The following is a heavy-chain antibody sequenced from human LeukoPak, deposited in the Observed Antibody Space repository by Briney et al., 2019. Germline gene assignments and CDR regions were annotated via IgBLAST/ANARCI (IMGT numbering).Heavy chain of an antibody. CDR3: AKDIGRYSSYYFDY. D-gene: IGHD2-15*01. Sequence: PGGSLRLSCAASGFTFDDYGMHWVRQTPGKGLEWVSLISGDGSSTYYADSVKGRFTISRDNSKNSLYLQMNSLRTEDTALYYCAKDIGRYSSYYFDYWGQGTLVTVSS. CDR2: ISGDGSST. J-gene: IGHJ4*02. CDR1: GFTFDDYG. V-gene: IGHV3-43*02.